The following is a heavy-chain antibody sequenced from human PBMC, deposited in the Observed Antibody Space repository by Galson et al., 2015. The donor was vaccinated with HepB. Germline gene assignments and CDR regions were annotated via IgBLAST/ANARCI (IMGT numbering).Heavy chain of an antibody. CDR1: GYTFTNYY. V-gene: IGHV1-46*01. J-gene: IGHJ4*02. CDR2: INPSGGNT. D-gene: IGHD6-19*01. CDR3: AREGSSGHDY. Sequence: SVKVSCKASGYTFTNYYMHWVRQAPGQGLEWMGIINPSGGNTNYAQKFQGRVTMTRDTSTSTVYMELSSLRSEDTAVYYCAREGSSGHDYWGQGTLVTVSS.